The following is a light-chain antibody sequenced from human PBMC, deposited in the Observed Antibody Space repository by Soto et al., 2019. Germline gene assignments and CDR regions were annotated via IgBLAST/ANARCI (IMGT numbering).Light chain of an antibody. CDR3: QQLISYPHK. J-gene: IGKJ4*02. V-gene: IGKV1-9*01. Sequence: DIQLTQSPSFLSASVGDRVTITCRASQGISSYLAWYQQKPGKAPKLLIYAASTLQSGVPSRFSGSGSGTEFTLTISSLQPEDCATYYCQQLISYPHKFGGGTKVDIK. CDR1: QGISSY. CDR2: AAS.